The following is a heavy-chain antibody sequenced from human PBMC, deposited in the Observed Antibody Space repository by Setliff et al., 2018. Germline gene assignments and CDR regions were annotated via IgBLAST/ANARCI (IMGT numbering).Heavy chain of an antibody. CDR2: INAGNGNT. Sequence: ASVKVSCKASGYTFTSYAMHWVRQAPGQRLEWMGWINAGNGNTKYSQKFQGRVTITRDTSTSTAYMELRSLRSDDTAVYYCARDLGSSGYYLHYYYYYGMDVWGQGTTVTVSS. CDR3: ARDLGSSGYYLHYYYYYGMDV. V-gene: IGHV1-3*01. D-gene: IGHD3-22*01. J-gene: IGHJ6*02. CDR1: GYTFTSYA.